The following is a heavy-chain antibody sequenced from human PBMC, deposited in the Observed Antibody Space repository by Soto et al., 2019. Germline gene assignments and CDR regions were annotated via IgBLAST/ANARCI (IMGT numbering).Heavy chain of an antibody. CDR1: GFTFSSYS. CDR3: ARGPLSRGVGSYYDY. CDR2: ISSSSRTI. Sequence: GGSLRLSCAASGFTFSSYSMNWVRQAPGKGLEWVSYISSSSRTIYYADSVKGRFTISRDKAKNSLYLQMDRLIAKDTAVYYCARGPLSRGVGSYYDYWGQGTLVTVSS. J-gene: IGHJ4*02. D-gene: IGHD3-10*01. V-gene: IGHV3-48*01.